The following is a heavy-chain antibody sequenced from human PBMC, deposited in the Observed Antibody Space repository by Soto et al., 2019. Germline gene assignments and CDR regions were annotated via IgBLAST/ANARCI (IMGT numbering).Heavy chain of an antibody. J-gene: IGHJ6*03. D-gene: IGHD6-13*01. CDR2: IYYSGST. CDR1: GGSISSSSYY. CDR3: ARQITAGRNYYYYYMDV. V-gene: IGHV4-39*01. Sequence: SETLSLTCTVSGGSISSSSYYWGWIRQPPGKGLEWIGSIYYSGSTYYNPSLKSRVTISVDTSKNQFSLKLSSVTAADTAVYYCARQITAGRNYYYYYMDVWGKGTTVTVSS.